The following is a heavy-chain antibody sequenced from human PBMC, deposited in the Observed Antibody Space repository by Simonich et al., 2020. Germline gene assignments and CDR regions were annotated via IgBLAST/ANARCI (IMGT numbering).Heavy chain of an antibody. J-gene: IGHJ1*01. Sequence: EVQLVESGGGLVQPGRSLRLSCAASGFTFDDYAMHWVRQAPGEGLGWVSGISWKSGSIGYADSVKGRFTISRDNAKNSLYLQMNSLRAEDTALYYCAKDIAAAGAEYFQHWGQGTLVTVSS. CDR1: GFTFDDYA. D-gene: IGHD6-13*01. CDR2: ISWKSGSI. V-gene: IGHV3-9*01. CDR3: AKDIAAAGAEYFQH.